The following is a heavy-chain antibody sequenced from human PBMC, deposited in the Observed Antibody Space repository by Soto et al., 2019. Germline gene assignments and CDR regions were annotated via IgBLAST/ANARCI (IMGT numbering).Heavy chain of an antibody. Sequence: KTAETLSLTSAVSGGSISSSDYYWVWIRHPPVKGLEWIGHIYYSGSTYYNSSLESRVDISVDTAKNQFSLKLSSVTAADTAVYYCARVDGCSGGRCYSADKWFDPWGQGTLVTVSS. CDR1: GGSISSSDYY. D-gene: IGHD2-15*01. J-gene: IGHJ5*02. V-gene: IGHV4-30-4*01. CDR2: IYYSGST. CDR3: ARVDGCSGGRCYSADKWFDP.